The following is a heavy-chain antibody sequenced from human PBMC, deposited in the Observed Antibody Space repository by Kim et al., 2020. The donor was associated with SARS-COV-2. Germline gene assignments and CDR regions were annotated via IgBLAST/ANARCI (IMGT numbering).Heavy chain of an antibody. D-gene: IGHD6-19*01. CDR3: ARMAVAGNWFDP. J-gene: IGHJ5*02. Sequence: NCRQAFRGQVTISADKSISTAYLQWSSLKASDTAMYYCARMAVAGNWFDPWGQGTLVTVSS. V-gene: IGHV5-10-1*01.